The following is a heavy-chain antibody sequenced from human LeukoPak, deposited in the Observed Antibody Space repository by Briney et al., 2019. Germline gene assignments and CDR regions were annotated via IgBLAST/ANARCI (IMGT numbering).Heavy chain of an antibody. CDR3: ARDYYDSSGYSHSPEDFQH. V-gene: IGHV3-23*01. D-gene: IGHD3-22*01. CDR2: ISGSGGST. Sequence: GGSLRLSCAASGFTFSSYAMSWVRQAPGKGLEWVSAISGSGGSTYYADSVKGRFTISRDNSKNTLYLQMNSLSAEDTAVYYCARDYYDSSGYSHSPEDFQHWGQGTLVTVST. CDR1: GFTFSSYA. J-gene: IGHJ1*01.